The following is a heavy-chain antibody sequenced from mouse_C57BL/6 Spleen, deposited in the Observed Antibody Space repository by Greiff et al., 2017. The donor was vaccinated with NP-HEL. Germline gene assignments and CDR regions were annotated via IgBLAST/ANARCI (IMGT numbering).Heavy chain of an antibody. J-gene: IGHJ1*03. CDR1: GYAFSSYW. CDR2: IYPGDGDT. CDR3: ASSHHYYDYDWYFDV. V-gene: IGHV1-80*01. D-gene: IGHD2-4*01. Sequence: QVQLQQSGAELVKPGASVKISCKASGYAFSSYWMNWVKQRPGKGLEWIGQIYPGDGDTNYNGKFKGKATLTADKSSSTAYMQLSSLTSEDSAVYFCASSHHYYDYDWYFDVWGTGTTVTVSS.